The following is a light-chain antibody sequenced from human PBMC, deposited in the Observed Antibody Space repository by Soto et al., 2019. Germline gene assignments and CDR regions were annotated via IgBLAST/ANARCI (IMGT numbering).Light chain of an antibody. CDR1: QNIDRY. CDR2: GAS. CDR3: QQSYSTPPT. J-gene: IGKJ4*01. Sequence: DIQMTQSPSSLSTSVGDRVTITCRASQNIDRYLHWYQERPGEAPKLLIYGASGLHRGVPSRFTGSGSGTIFTLTISSLQPEDSATYYCQQSYSTPPTFGGGTKVDIK. V-gene: IGKV1-39*01.